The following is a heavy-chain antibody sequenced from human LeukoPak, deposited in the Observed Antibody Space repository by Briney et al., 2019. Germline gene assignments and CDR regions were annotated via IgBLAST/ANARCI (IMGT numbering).Heavy chain of an antibody. CDR1: GFTFSSYD. CDR3: ARVNDYGDYAGY. J-gene: IGHJ4*02. D-gene: IGHD4-17*01. Sequence: GGSLRLSCAASGFTFSSYDMSWVRQAPGKGLEWVANIKQDGSEKYYVDSVKGRFTISRDNAKNSLYLQMNSLRAEDTAVYYCARVNDYGDYAGYWGQGTLVTVSS. V-gene: IGHV3-7*01. CDR2: IKQDGSEK.